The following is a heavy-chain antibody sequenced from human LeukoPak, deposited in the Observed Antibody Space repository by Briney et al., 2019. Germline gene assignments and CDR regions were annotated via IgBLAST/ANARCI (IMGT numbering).Heavy chain of an antibody. CDR1: GFTFSSYS. D-gene: IGHD3-3*01. CDR2: ISSSSSTI. CDR3: ARNYDFWSGYRYFDY. J-gene: IGHJ4*02. Sequence: GGSLRLSCAASGFTFSSYSMNWVRQAPGKGLEWVSYISSSSSTIYYADSVKGRSTISRDNAKNSLYLQMNSLRDEDTAVYYCARNYDFWSGYRYFDYWGQGTLVTVSS. V-gene: IGHV3-48*02.